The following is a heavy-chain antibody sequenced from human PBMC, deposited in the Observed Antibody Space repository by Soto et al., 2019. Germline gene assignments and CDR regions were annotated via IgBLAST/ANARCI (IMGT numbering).Heavy chain of an antibody. Sequence: SETLSLTCTVSGGSISSSSYYWGWIRQPPGKGLEWIGSIYYSGSTYYNPSLKSRVTISVDTSKNQFSLKLSSVTAADTAVYYCARHVVVVVAATPWIYAFAIWGQGTMLTVSS. CDR3: ARHVVVVVAATPWIYAFAI. CDR1: GGSISSSSYY. D-gene: IGHD2-15*01. V-gene: IGHV4-39*01. J-gene: IGHJ3*02. CDR2: IYYSGST.